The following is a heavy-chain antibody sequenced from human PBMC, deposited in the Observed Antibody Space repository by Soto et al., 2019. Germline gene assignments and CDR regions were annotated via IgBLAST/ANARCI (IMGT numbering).Heavy chain of an antibody. D-gene: IGHD1-1*01. CDR1: GFTFSDYY. CDR3: ASPGVSVSGEGV. J-gene: IGHJ4*02. Sequence: GGSLRLSCVASGFTFSDYYMSWIRQAPGKGLEWISYISASGANIYYADSVQGRFTISRDNAKSSVHLHMSSLTADDTAVYYCASPGVSVSGEGVWGQGTLVTASS. V-gene: IGHV3-11*01. CDR2: ISASGANI.